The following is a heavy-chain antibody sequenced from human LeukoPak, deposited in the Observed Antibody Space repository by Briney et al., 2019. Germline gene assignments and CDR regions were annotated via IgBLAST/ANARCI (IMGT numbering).Heavy chain of an antibody. Sequence: GSLRLSCAASGFTFSSYWMSWIRQPPGKGLEGIGSIYYSGSTYYNPSLKSRVTISVDTSKNQFSLKLSSVTAADTAVYYCARGSPSVLRYFDWLADAFDIWGQGTMVTVSS. D-gene: IGHD3-9*01. J-gene: IGHJ3*02. CDR3: ARGSPSVLRYFDWLADAFDI. CDR2: IYYSGST. CDR1: GFTFSSYW. V-gene: IGHV4-39*07.